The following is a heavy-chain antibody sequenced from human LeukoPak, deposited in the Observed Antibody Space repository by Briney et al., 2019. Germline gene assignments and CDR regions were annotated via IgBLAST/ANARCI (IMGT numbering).Heavy chain of an antibody. CDR3: AREYCGGDCYLNWFDP. V-gene: IGHV1-69*15. CDR2: IIPIFGTA. J-gene: IGHJ5*02. D-gene: IGHD2-21*01. Sequence: GSSVKVSCKASGGTFSSYAISWVRQAPGQGLEWMGRIIPIFGTANYAQKFQGRVTITADESTSTAYMELSSLRSEDTAVYYCAREYCGGDCYLNWFDPWGQGTLVTVSS. CDR1: GGTFSSYA.